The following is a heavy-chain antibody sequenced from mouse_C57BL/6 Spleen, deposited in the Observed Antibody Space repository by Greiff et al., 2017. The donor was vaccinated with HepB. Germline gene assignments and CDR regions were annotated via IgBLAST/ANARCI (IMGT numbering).Heavy chain of an antibody. Sequence: QLVESEGGLVQPGSSMKLSCTASGFTFSDYYMAWVRQVPEKGLEWVANINYDGSSTYYLDSLKSRFIISRDNAKNILYLQISSLKSEDTATYYCAREQLGRLRYWGQGTTLTVSS. D-gene: IGHD4-1*02. CDR3: AREQLGRLRY. CDR2: INYDGSST. CDR1: GFTFSDYY. V-gene: IGHV5-16*01. J-gene: IGHJ2*01.